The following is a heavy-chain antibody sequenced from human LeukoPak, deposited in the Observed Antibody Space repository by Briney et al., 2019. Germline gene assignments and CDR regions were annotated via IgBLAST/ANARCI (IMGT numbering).Heavy chain of an antibody. V-gene: IGHV3-48*04. CDR1: GFTFNSYS. D-gene: IGHD2-2*01. J-gene: IGHJ4*02. Sequence: PGGSLRLSCAASGFTFNSYSMNWVRQAPGKGLEWVSYISKSSDRIYHADSVKGRFTISRDNDKNSLYLQMDSLRAEDTAVYYCARDLLNDEGSSYFFDQWGQGTLVTVSS. CDR2: ISKSSDRI. CDR3: ARDLLNDEGSSYFFDQ.